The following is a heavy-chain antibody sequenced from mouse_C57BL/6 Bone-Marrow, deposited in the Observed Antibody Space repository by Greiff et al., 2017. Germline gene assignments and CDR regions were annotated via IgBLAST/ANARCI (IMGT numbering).Heavy chain of an antibody. J-gene: IGHJ3*01. CDR2: IYPRSGNT. CDR3: ARLYGKGAWFAY. CDR1: GYTFTCYG. V-gene: IGHV1-81*01. D-gene: IGHD2-1*01. Sequence: QVQLQQSGAELARPGASVKLSCKASGYTFTCYGISWVKQRTGQGLEWIGEIYPRSGNTYYNEKFKGTATLTADKSASTAYLELRSLTSEDSAVDFCARLYGKGAWFAYWGQGTLVTVSA.